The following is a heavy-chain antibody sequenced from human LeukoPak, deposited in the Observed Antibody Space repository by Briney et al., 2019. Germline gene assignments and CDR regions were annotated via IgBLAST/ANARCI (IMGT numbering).Heavy chain of an antibody. CDR2: ISSNGDNT. CDR3: ARDGVGAYNWFDP. Sequence: GGSLRLSCAASGFTFRSYAMYWVRQAPGKGLEYVSAISSNGDNTYYASSVKGRFTTSRDNSKNTLYLQMGSLRAEDMAVYYCARDGVGAYNWFDPWGQGTPVTVSS. CDR1: GFTFRSYA. D-gene: IGHD1-26*01. V-gene: IGHV3-64*01. J-gene: IGHJ5*02.